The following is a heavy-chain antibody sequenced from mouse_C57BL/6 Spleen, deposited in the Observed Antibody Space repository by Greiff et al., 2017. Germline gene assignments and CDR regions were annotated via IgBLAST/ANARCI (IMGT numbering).Heavy chain of an antibody. CDR2: IDPSDSYT. Sequence: QVQLQQPGAELVRPGTSVKLSCKASGYTFTSYWMHWVKQRPGQGLEWIGVIDPSDSYTNYNQKFKGKATLTVDTSSSTAYMQLSSLTSEDSAVYYGARLTAQATSAGFAYWGQGTLVTVSA. CDR1: GYTFTSYW. V-gene: IGHV1-59*01. D-gene: IGHD3-2*02. CDR3: ARLTAQATSAGFAY. J-gene: IGHJ3*01.